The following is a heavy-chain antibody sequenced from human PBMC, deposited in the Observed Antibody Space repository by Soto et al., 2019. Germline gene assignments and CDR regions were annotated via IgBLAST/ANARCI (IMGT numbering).Heavy chain of an antibody. CDR1: GYTYTGYY. CDR3: ARDNYDFWSGYRQNYGMDV. V-gene: IGHV1-2*02. D-gene: IGHD3-3*01. Sequence: GAPVKVSCKASGYTYTGYYMHWVRHAPGQGLEWMGWINPNSGGTNYAQKFQGRVTMTRDTSISTAYMELSRLRSDDTAVYYCARDNYDFWSGYRQNYGMDVWGQGTTVTVS. CDR2: INPNSGGT. J-gene: IGHJ6*02.